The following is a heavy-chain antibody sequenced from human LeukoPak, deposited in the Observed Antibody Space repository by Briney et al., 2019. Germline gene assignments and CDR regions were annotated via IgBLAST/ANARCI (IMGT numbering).Heavy chain of an antibody. CDR2: ISYDGSNK. V-gene: IGHV3-30*18. Sequence: GGSLRLSRAASGFTFSSYGMHWVRQAPGKGLEWVAVISYDGSNKYYPDSVKGRFTISRDNSKNTLYLQMNSLRAEDTAVYYCAKDYGDTATPVPDYWGQGTLVTVSS. J-gene: IGHJ4*02. CDR3: AKDYGDTATPVPDY. D-gene: IGHD5-18*01. CDR1: GFTFSSYG.